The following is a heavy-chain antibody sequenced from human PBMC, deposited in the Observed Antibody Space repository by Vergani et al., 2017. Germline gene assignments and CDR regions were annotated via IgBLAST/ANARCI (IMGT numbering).Heavy chain of an antibody. Sequence: QVQLVQSGAEVKKPGASVKVSCKASGYTFTSYDINWVRQATGQGLEWMGWISAYNGNTNYAQKLQGRVTMTTDTSTSTAYMELRSLRSDDTAVYYCARDCKAGTGTLYYYYYMDVWGKGTTVTVSS. J-gene: IGHJ6*03. V-gene: IGHV1-18*01. D-gene: IGHD1-7*01. CDR3: ARDCKAGTGTLYYYYYMDV. CDR2: ISAYNGNT. CDR1: GYTFTSYD.